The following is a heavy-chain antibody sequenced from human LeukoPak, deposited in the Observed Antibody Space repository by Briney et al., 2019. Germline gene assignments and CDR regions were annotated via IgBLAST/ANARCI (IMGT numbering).Heavy chain of an antibody. J-gene: IGHJ6*03. D-gene: IGHD1-26*01. CDR2: ISSSGSTI. Sequence: PGGSLRLSCAASGFTFSSYEMNWVRQAPGKGLEWVSYISSSGSTIYYADSVKGRFTISRDNAKNSLYLQMNSLRAEDTAVYYCASSGGSLRVYYYYMDVWGKGTTVTVSS. CDR1: GFTFSSYE. CDR3: ASSGGSLRVYYYYMDV. V-gene: IGHV3-48*03.